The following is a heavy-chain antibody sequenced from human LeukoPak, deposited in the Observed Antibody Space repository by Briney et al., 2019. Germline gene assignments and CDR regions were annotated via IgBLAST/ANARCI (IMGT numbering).Heavy chain of an antibody. CDR3: ARARGTVDCSSTSCYIFDN. CDR1: GFTFSDDY. D-gene: IGHD2-2*02. V-gene: IGHV3-11*04. CDR2: ISNSGRNI. Sequence: SGGSLRLSCVAPGFTFSDDYMSWIRQAPGKGLEWVAYISNSGRNIFYADSVKGRFTISRDNAENSLYVQMSSLRAEDTAVYYCARARGTVDCSSTSCYIFDNWGQGTLVTVSS. J-gene: IGHJ4*02.